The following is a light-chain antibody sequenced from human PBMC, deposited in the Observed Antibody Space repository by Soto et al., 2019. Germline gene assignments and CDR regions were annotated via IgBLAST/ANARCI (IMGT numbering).Light chain of an antibody. Sequence: IQMTQSPSTLSASVGDRVTITCRASQSISSWLAWYQQKPGKAPKLLIYKASTLESGVPSRFSGSGSRTEFSLTISSLQADDFTTYYWQQYNTYWTFGQGTKVEIK. CDR2: KAS. CDR3: QQYNTYWT. CDR1: QSISSW. V-gene: IGKV1-5*03. J-gene: IGKJ1*01.